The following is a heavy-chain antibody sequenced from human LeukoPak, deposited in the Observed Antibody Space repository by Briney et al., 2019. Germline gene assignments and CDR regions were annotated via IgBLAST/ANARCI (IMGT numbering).Heavy chain of an antibody. D-gene: IGHD2-15*01. V-gene: IGHV4-61*01. J-gene: IGHJ4*02. CDR1: GGSVSSGSYY. CDR2: IYYSGST. Sequence: SETLSLTCTVSGGSVSSGSYYWSWIRQPPGKGLEWIGYIYYSGSTNYNPSLKSRVTISVDTSKNQFSLKLSSVTAADTAVYYCAREFHCSDGSCFGYDYWGQGTLVTVSS. CDR3: AREFHCSDGSCFGYDY.